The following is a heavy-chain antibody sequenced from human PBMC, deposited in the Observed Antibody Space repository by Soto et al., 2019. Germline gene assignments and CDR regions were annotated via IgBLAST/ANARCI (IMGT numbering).Heavy chain of an antibody. CDR1: GGSIRSYY. D-gene: IGHD1-26*01. Sequence: SETLSLTCTVFGGSIRSYYWSWVRRPPGKGLEWIGYVYNSGSTTYSPSFKSRVTISADTSRNQFSLKLTSVTAADTAVYYCARESGGSYGHFDIWVQGTMVT. J-gene: IGHJ3*02. CDR2: VYNSGST. V-gene: IGHV4-59*01. CDR3: ARESGGSYGHFDI.